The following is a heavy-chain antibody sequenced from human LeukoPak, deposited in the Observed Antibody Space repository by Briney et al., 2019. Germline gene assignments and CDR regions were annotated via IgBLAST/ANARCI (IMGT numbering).Heavy chain of an antibody. D-gene: IGHD5-24*01. J-gene: IGHJ6*04. CDR1: GGTFSSYA. Sequence: GASVKVSCKASGGTFSSYAISWVRQAPGQGLEWMGGIIPIFGTAHYAQKFQGRVTITTDESTSTAYMELSSLRSEDTDVYYCERSVPDGYKGVDVWGKGNTVTVSS. CDR2: IIPIFGTA. CDR3: ERSVPDGYKGVDV. V-gene: IGHV1-69*05.